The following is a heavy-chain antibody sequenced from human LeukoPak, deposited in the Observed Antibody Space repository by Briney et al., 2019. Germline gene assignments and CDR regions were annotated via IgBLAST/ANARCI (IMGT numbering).Heavy chain of an antibody. Sequence: PGGSLRLSCAASGFTFSSYAMSWVRQAPGKGLEWVSAISGSGGSTYYADSVKGRFTISRDNSKNTLYLQMNSLRADDTAVYYCAKDGLRYYYDSSGYLHEYYFDYWGQGTLVTVSS. CDR1: GFTFSSYA. CDR2: ISGSGGST. V-gene: IGHV3-23*01. J-gene: IGHJ4*02. CDR3: AKDGLRYYYDSSGYLHEYYFDY. D-gene: IGHD3-22*01.